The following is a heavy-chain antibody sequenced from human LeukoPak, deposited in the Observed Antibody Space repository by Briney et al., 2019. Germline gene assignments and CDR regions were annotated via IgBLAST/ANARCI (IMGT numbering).Heavy chain of an antibody. CDR1: GGSISSYY. D-gene: IGHD1-14*01. Sequence: PSETLSLTCTVSGGSISSYYWSWIRQPPGKGLEWIGYIYYSGSTNYNPSLKSRVTISVDTSKNQFSLKLSSVTAADTAVYYCARDIRFFFDYWGQGTLVTVSS. CDR2: IYYSGST. CDR3: ARDIRFFFDY. V-gene: IGHV4-59*01. J-gene: IGHJ4*02.